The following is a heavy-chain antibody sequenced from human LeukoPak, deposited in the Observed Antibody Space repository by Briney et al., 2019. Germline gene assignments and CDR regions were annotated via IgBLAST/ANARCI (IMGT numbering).Heavy chain of an antibody. V-gene: IGHV1-69*13. CDR3: ARFDWGHFDY. CDR1: GGTFSSYA. D-gene: IGHD3-16*01. J-gene: IGHJ4*02. Sequence: GASVKVSCTASGGTFSSYAISWVRQAPGQGLEWMGGIIPIFGTANYAQKFQGRVMITADESTSTAYMELSSLRSEDTAVYYCARFDWGHFDYWGQGTLVTVSS. CDR2: IIPIFGTA.